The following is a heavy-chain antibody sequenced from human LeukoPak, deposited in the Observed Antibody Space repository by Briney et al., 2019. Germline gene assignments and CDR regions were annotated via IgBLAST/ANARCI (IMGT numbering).Heavy chain of an antibody. CDR3: ARDRGGYTYSHDY. Sequence: TLSLTCTVSGGSISSGDYYWSWIRQPPGKGLEWIGYIYYSGSTYYNPSLKSRVTISMDKSKNQLSLKLNFVTAADTAVYYCARDRGGYTYSHDYWGQGTLVTVSS. CDR2: IYYSGST. D-gene: IGHD5-18*01. V-gene: IGHV4-30-4*01. CDR1: GGSISSGDYY. J-gene: IGHJ4*02.